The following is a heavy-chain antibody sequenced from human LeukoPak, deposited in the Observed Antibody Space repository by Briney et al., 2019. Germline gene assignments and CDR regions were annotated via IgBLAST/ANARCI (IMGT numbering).Heavy chain of an antibody. CDR1: GFTFRTHA. Sequence: GSLRLSCAASGFTFRTHAISWVRQTPGKGLEWVSAISGRGDNTYYSDSVKGRFTISRDTSRNTLYLQMSSLRAEDTAIYYCARPHLDGYYYYFDYWGQGTLVTVSS. J-gene: IGHJ4*02. V-gene: IGHV3-23*01. D-gene: IGHD3-22*01. CDR2: ISGRGDNT. CDR3: ARPHLDGYYYYFDY.